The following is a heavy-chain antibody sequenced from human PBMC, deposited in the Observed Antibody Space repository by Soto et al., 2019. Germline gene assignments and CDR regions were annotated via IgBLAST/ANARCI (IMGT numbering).Heavy chain of an antibody. J-gene: IGHJ4*02. CDR3: AREVPEVGASPFDY. Sequence: SVKVSCKASGGTFSSYAISWVRQAPGQGLEWMGGIIPIFGTANYAQKFQGRVTITADESTSTAYMELSSLRSEDTAVYYCAREVPEVGASPFDYWGQGTLVTVSS. D-gene: IGHD1-26*01. V-gene: IGHV1-69*13. CDR2: IIPIFGTA. CDR1: GGTFSSYA.